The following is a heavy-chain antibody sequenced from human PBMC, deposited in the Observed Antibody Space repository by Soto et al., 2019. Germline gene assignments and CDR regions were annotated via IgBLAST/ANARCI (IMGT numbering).Heavy chain of an antibody. J-gene: IGHJ4*01. Sequence: SVKASCKASGYTFTAYGIALVRQAPGQGLEWMGWINTYNDNTNYAQKFQGRVTMTADTYTATAYLDLAGLRSDDSAVYYCATTFIPYDSRGYYPLKWGQGKLVTVS. V-gene: IGHV1-18*04. CDR1: GYTFTAYG. CDR3: ATTFIPYDSRGYYPLK. D-gene: IGHD3-22*01. CDR2: INTYNDNT.